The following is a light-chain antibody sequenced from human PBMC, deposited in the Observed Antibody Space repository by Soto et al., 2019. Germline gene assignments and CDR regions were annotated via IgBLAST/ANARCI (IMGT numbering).Light chain of an antibody. Sequence: QSALTQPASVSGSPGQSITIXXXXXXXXVXGYNYVTWYQQHPGKAPKLMIYEVSNRPSGVSNRFSGSKSGNTASLTISGLQAEDEADYYCSSYTXSSTRVFGGGTKLTVL. CDR3: SSYTXSSTRV. V-gene: IGLV2-14*01. CDR2: EVS. J-gene: IGLJ3*02. CDR1: XXXVXGYNY.